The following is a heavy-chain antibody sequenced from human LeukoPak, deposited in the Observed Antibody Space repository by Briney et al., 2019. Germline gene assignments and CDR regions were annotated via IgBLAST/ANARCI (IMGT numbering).Heavy chain of an antibody. CDR2: ISYDGSNK. D-gene: IGHD3-22*01. CDR1: GFTFSSYG. J-gene: IGHJ1*01. Sequence: GGSLRLSCAASGFTFSSYGMHWVRQAPGKGLERVAVISYDGSNKYYADSAKGRFTISRDNSKNTLYLQMNSLRAEDTAVYYCAKVAGGYYDSRGYYRTLEYFQHWGQGTLVTVSS. CDR3: AKVAGGYYDSRGYYRTLEYFQH. V-gene: IGHV3-30*18.